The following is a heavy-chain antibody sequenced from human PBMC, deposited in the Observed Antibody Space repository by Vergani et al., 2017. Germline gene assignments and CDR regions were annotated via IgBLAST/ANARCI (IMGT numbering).Heavy chain of an antibody. J-gene: IGHJ5*02. CDR1: GVSVTDYN. Sequence: QVKLQESGPGLVKPSETLSLTCHVFGVSVTDYNCNWIRQAPGKGLEWIGSLSTTGGATHASHNPFLKSRVSISVDTSKSQFSLRLTSVTAADSAIYYCAGDTHSWQRADRWGQGLLVSVSS. CDR3: AGDTHSWQRADR. D-gene: IGHD6-13*01. V-gene: IGHV4-59*02. CDR2: LSTTGGA.